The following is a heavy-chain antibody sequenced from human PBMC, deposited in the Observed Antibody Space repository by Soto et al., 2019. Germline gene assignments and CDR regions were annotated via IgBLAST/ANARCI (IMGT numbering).Heavy chain of an antibody. J-gene: IGHJ6*02. CDR3: ARDGSGYRSRASPMDV. D-gene: IGHD3-22*01. CDR2: IIPIFGTV. Sequence: QVQLVQSGAEVKKPGSSVKVSCKASGDTFSSYAISWVRQAPGQGLEWMGGIIPIFGTVNYAQKFQGRVTITADESTSTAYMELSSLRSEVTAVYYCARDGSGYRSRASPMDVWGQGTTVTVSS. CDR1: GDTFSSYA. V-gene: IGHV1-69*01.